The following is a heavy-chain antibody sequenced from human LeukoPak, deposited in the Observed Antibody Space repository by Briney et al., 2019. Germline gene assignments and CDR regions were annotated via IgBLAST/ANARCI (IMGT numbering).Heavy chain of an antibody. CDR2: ISYDGSNK. Sequence: GGSLRLSCAASGFTFSSYGMHWVRQAPGKGLEWVAVISYDGSNKYYADSVKGRFTISRDNSKNTLYLQMNSLRAEDTAVYYCAKEMIVVVITTEGDAFDIWGQGTMVTVSS. V-gene: IGHV3-30*18. CDR1: GFTFSSYG. J-gene: IGHJ3*02. D-gene: IGHD3-22*01. CDR3: AKEMIVVVITTEGDAFDI.